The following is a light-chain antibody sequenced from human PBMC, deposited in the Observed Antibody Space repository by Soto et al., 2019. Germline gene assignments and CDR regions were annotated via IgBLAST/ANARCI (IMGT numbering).Light chain of an antibody. CDR2: DVS. CDR1: SSDVGRYNY. Sequence: QSALTQPASVSGSPGQSITLSCTGTSSDVGRYNYVSWYQQHPGKAPKLMIYDVSNRPSGVSNRFSGSKSGNTASLTISGLQAEDEADYYCSSDTSSAVFGTGTKLTVL. CDR3: SSDTSSAV. J-gene: IGLJ1*01. V-gene: IGLV2-14*01.